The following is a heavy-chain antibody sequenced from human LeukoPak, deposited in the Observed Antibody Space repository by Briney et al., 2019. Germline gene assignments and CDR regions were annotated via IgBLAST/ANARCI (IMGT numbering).Heavy chain of an antibody. V-gene: IGHV3-30*18. CDR2: ISYDGSNK. J-gene: IGHJ4*02. D-gene: IGHD3-22*01. CDR3: ANSGDSTPG. Sequence: GGSLRLSCAASGFTFSSCGMHWVRQAPGKGLEWVAVISYDGSNKYYADSVKGRFTISRDNSKNTLYLQMNSLRAEDTAVYYCANSGDSTPGWGQGTLVTVSS. CDR1: GFTFSSCG.